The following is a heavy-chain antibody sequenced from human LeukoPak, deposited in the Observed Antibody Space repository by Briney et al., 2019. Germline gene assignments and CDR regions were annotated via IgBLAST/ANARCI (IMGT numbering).Heavy chain of an antibody. CDR3: ARDSGMVRGTVDY. Sequence: ASVKVSCKSSGYTFTSYYMYWVRQAPGQGLEWMGIINPSGGSTSYAQKFQGRVTMTRDTSTSTVYMELSSLRSEDTAVYYCARDSGMVRGTVDYWGQGTLVTVCS. CDR1: GYTFTSYY. J-gene: IGHJ4*02. CDR2: INPSGGST. D-gene: IGHD3-10*01. V-gene: IGHV1-46*01.